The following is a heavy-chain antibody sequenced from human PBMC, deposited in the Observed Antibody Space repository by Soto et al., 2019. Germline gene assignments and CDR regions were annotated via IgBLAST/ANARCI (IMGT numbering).Heavy chain of an antibody. D-gene: IGHD2-2*01. CDR1: GYTFTGYY. V-gene: IGHV1-2*02. CDR2: INPNNGGT. CDR3: ARKSAAAAMNWFDP. J-gene: IGHJ5*02. Sequence: QVQLVQSGAEVKKPGASVKVSCKASGYTFTGYYMHWVRQTPGQGLESLGWINPNNGGTNYAQKFQGRVTMTTDTSISTAYMELSRLTSDDTAVYYCARKSAAAAMNWFDPWGQGTLVTVSS.